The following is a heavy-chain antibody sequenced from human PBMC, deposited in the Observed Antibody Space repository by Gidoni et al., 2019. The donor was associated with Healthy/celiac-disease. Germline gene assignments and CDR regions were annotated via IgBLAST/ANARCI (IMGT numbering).Heavy chain of an antibody. Sequence: EVQLVESGGGLVTQGRYLRLSCTASGFTFGDYAMRWFRQAPGKGLGWGGFIGSKAYGGTTEYAASVKGRFTISRDDSKSMAYLQMNSLKTEDTAVYYCTRGPSSSWYGVFYWGQGTLVTVSA. CDR3: TRGPSSSWYGVFY. J-gene: IGHJ4*02. D-gene: IGHD6-13*01. CDR2: IGSKAYGGTT. CDR1: GFTFGDYA. V-gene: IGHV3-49*05.